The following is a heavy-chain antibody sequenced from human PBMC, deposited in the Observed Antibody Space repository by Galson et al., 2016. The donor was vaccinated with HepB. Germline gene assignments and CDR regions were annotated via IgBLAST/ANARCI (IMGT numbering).Heavy chain of an antibody. CDR2: VFHSGST. J-gene: IGHJ5*01. CDR3: ARVHYDYGSPSCIDS. D-gene: IGHD3-10*01. CDR1: GGSINSDY. V-gene: IGHV4-59*01. Sequence: SETLSLTCSVTGGSINSDYWSWIRRPPGRGLEWIGHVFHSGSTDYNPSLESRVTISVDTSKSQFSLKLNYVTTADTAVYYCARVHYDYGSPSCIDSLGRGILVTVS.